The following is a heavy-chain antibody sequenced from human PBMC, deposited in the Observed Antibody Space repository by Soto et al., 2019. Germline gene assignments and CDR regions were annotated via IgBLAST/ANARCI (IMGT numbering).Heavy chain of an antibody. V-gene: IGHV3-23*01. Sequence: VGSLRLSCVASGLTFGSRAMSWVRQAPGEGLQWVSTITDTGGDAKYADSVRGRFVISRDNSKKTLYLQMTSLTAEDSGMYYCARGSTDSYPGSRIFDFWGRGTLVTVSS. J-gene: IGHJ4*02. CDR1: GLTFGSRA. CDR3: ARGSTDSYPGSRIFDF. D-gene: IGHD3-10*01. CDR2: ITDTGGDA.